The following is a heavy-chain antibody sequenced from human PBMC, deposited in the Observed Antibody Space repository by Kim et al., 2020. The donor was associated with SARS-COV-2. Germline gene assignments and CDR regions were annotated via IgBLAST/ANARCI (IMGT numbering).Heavy chain of an antibody. Sequence: GGSLRLSCTTSGFTFTGHAMSWVRQAPGKGLEWVSSTDGSDGTTYYVDSVKGRFSISRDDSKNTLYLQMSALRADDTAAYYCLKGGWGWIWDYWGQGTLDTVSS. V-gene: IGHV3-23*01. CDR2: TDGSDGTT. D-gene: IGHD2-21*01. J-gene: IGHJ4*02. CDR1: GFTFTGHA. CDR3: LKGGWGWIWDY.